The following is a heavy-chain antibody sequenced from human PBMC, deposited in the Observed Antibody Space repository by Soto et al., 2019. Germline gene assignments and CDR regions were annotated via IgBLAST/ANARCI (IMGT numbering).Heavy chain of an antibody. CDR1: GGSFSGYY. D-gene: IGHD6-13*01. CDR2: INHSGST. Sequence: SETLSLTCAVYGGSFSGYYWSWIRQPPGKGLEWIGEINHSGSTNYNPSLKSRVTISVDTSKNQFSLKQSSVTAADTAVYYCARYRIADYYFDYLGQGTLVTVSS. CDR3: ARYRIADYYFDY. J-gene: IGHJ4*02. V-gene: IGHV4-34*01.